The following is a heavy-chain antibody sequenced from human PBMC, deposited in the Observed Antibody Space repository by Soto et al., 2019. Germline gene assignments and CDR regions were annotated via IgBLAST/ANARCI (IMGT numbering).Heavy chain of an antibody. D-gene: IGHD6-13*01. CDR2: IIPILNTA. CDR3: ARLKMYSSSWSPHYYYYGMDV. CDR1: GDTFSAYG. V-gene: IGHV1-69*13. J-gene: IGHJ6*02. Sequence: ASVKVSCKASGDTFSAYGLTWVRQAPGQGLEWVGGIIPILNTANYAQKFQGRVTITADESTSTAYMELSSLRSEDTAVYYCARLKMYSSSWSPHYYYYGMDVWGQGTTVTVSS.